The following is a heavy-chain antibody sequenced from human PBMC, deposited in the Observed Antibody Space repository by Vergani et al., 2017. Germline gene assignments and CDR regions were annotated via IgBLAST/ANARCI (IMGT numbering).Heavy chain of an antibody. J-gene: IGHJ4*02. CDR2: INHSGST. CDR1: GGSFSGYY. V-gene: IGHV4-34*01. D-gene: IGHD2-15*01. Sequence: QVQLQQWGAGLLKPSETLSLTCAVYGGSFSGYYWSWIRQPPGKGLEWIGEINHSGSTNYNPSLKSRVTRSVDTSRNQCSLKLSSVTAADTAVYYCARRRGYWRGGSCYRPAPFDYWGQGTLVTVSS. CDR3: ARRRGYWRGGSCYRPAPFDY.